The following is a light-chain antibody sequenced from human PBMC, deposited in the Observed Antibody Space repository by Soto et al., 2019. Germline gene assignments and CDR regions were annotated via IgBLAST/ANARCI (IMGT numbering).Light chain of an antibody. CDR1: QSITSK. CDR3: QQRSNWLIT. Sequence: EIVMTQAPATLSLSPGERATLSCRASQSITSKLAWYQQKPGQAPRLLIYGVSTRATDIPARFSGSGSGTEFTLTISSLEPEDFAVYYCQQRSNWLITFGQGTRLEIK. V-gene: IGKV3-15*01. CDR2: GVS. J-gene: IGKJ5*01.